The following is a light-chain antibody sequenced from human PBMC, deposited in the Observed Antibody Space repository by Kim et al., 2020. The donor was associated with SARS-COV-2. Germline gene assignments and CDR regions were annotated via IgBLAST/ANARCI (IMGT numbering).Light chain of an antibody. J-gene: IGLJ3*02. V-gene: IGLV1-47*01. CDR3: AAWDDSLSGRV. CDR2: RNN. Sequence: QSVLTQPPSASGTPGQRVTISCSGSSSNIESNYVYWYQQLPGTAPKVLIYRNNQRPSGVPDRFSGSKSGTSASLAISGLRSGDEADYYCAAWDDSLSGRVFGGGTKLTVL. CDR1: SSNIESNY.